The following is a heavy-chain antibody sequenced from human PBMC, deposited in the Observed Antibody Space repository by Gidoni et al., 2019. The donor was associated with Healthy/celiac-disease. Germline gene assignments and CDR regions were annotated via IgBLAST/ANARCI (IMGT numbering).Heavy chain of an antibody. CDR3: ARAAAGTPDY. J-gene: IGHJ4*02. V-gene: IGHV3-9*01. CDR1: GFTFDDYA. D-gene: IGHD6-13*01. Sequence: EVQLVESGGGLVQPGRSLRLSCAASGFTFDDYAMHWVRQAPGKGLEWVSGISWNSGSIGYADSVKGRFTISRDNAKNSLYLQMNSLRAEDTALYYCARAAAGTPDYWGQGTLVTVSS. CDR2: ISWNSGSI.